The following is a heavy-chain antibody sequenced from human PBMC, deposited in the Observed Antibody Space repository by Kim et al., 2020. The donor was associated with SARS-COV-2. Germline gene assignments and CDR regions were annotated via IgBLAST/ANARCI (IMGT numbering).Heavy chain of an antibody. CDR3: ARAPRGYCSSTSCYWGDY. V-gene: IGHV1-18*04. J-gene: IGHJ4*02. CDR2: ISAYNGNT. Sequence: ASVKVSCKASGYTFTSYGISWVRQAPGQGLEWMGWISAYNGNTNYAQKLQGRVTMTTDTSTSTAYMELRSLRSDDTAVYYCARAPRGYCSSTSCYWGDYWGQGTLVTVSS. CDR1: GYTFTSYG. D-gene: IGHD2-2*01.